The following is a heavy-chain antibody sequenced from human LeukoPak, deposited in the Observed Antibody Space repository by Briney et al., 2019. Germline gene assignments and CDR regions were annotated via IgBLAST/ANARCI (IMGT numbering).Heavy chain of an antibody. J-gene: IGHJ5*02. V-gene: IGHV4-4*07. Sequence: KASETLSLTCTVFGGSITTYSWSWIRQPAGRGLEWIGRFYSSGSTGYNPSLKSRVTMSVDTSKNQVSLKLSSVTAADTAIYYCARDFSSKNWFDTWGQGTLVTVSS. CDR1: GGSITTYS. CDR2: FYSSGST. D-gene: IGHD2/OR15-2a*01. CDR3: ARDFSSKNWFDT.